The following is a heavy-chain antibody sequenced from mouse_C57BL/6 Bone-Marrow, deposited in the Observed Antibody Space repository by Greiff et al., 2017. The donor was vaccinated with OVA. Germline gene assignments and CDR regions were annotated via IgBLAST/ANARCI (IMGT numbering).Heavy chain of an antibody. CDR3: ARSGSNYSWCSY. V-gene: IGHV1-54*01. Sequence: QVQLKQPGAELVRPGTSVKVSCKASGYAFTNYLIEWVKQRPGQGLEWIGVINPGSGGTNYNEKFKGKATLTADKSSSTAYMQLSSLTSVDSAVDFCARSGSNYSWCSYWGQGTLVTVSA. CDR1: GYAFTNYL. D-gene: IGHD2-5*01. J-gene: IGHJ3*01. CDR2: INPGSGGT.